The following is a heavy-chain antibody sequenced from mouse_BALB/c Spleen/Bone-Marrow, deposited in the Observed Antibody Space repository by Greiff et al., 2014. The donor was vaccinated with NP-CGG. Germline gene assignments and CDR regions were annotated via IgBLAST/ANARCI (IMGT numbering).Heavy chain of an antibody. Sequence: EVQLQQSGPDLVKPSQSLSLTCTVTGYSITSGYSWHWIRQFPGDKLEWMGYIRYSGSTNYNPSLKSRISITRDTSKNHFFLQLNSVTTEDTATYYCARRGDYYGNYADYWGQGTSVTVSS. V-gene: IGHV3-1*02. CDR1: GYSITSGYS. CDR2: IRYSGST. CDR3: ARRGDYYGNYADY. D-gene: IGHD2-1*01. J-gene: IGHJ4*01.